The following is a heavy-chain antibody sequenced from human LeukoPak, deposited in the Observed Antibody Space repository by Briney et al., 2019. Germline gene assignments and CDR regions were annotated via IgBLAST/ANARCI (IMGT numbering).Heavy chain of an antibody. J-gene: IGHJ4*02. CDR3: AKHTAGASGFDF. V-gene: IGHV3-23*01. CDR1: GFTFSTYA. Sequence: GGPLRLSCAASGFTFSTYAMTWVRQAPGKGLEWVSTISGSVSTTYSAASVKGRFTISRDNSKNTLYLQMNTLRAEDTALYYCAKHTAGASGFDFWGQGALVTVSS. D-gene: IGHD1-26*01. CDR2: ISGSVSTT.